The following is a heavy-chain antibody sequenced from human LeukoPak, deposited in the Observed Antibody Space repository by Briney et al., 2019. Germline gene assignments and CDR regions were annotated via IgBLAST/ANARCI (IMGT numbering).Heavy chain of an antibody. D-gene: IGHD6-19*01. CDR3: ANAGIAVAANAADY. V-gene: IGHV1-2*02. CDR1: GYTFTGYY. Sequence: ASVKVSCKASGYTFTGYYLHWVRQAPGQGLEWMGWINPDSGGTNYAQNFQGRVTMTRDTSISTAYMELSRLRSDDTAVYCCANAGIAVAANAADYWGQGTLVTVSS. CDR2: INPDSGGT. J-gene: IGHJ4*02.